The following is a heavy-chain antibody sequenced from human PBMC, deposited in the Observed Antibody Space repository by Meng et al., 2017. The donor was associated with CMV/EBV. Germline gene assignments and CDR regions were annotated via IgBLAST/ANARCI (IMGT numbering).Heavy chain of an antibody. CDR1: GFTFSSYE. V-gene: IGHV3-48*03. CDR2: ISSSGSTI. J-gene: IGHJ3*02. Sequence: GESLKISCAASGFTFSSYEMNWVRQAPGKGLEWVSYISSSGSTIYYADSVKGRFTISRDNAKNLLYLQMNSLRAEDTAVYYCARVGLVPAAKDAFDIWGQGTMVTVSS. CDR3: ARVGLVPAAKDAFDI. D-gene: IGHD2-2*01.